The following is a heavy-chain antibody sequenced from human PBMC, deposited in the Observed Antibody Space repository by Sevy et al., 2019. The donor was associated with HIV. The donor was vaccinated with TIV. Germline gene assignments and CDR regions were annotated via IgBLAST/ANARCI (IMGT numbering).Heavy chain of an antibody. D-gene: IGHD2-8*02. CDR2: IKSTPDGGTT. J-gene: IGHJ6*02. CDR1: GFTFTHAW. Sequence: GGSLRLSCTASGFTFTHAWMSWVRQAPGKGLEWVGRIKSTPDGGTTDYAAPVKGSFTISRDDSKNTLYLQMNSLKTEDTAVYYCSADPIIVLLVTDGMDVWGQGTTVTVSS. V-gene: IGHV3-15*01. CDR3: SADPIIVLLVTDGMDV.